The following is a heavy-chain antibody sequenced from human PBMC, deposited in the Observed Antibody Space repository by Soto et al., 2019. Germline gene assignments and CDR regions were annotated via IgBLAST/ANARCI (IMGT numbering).Heavy chain of an antibody. CDR3: AVEYSSSFRGYYYGMDV. CDR2: IYYSGST. CDR1: GGSISSGGYY. Sequence: SETLSLTCTVSGGSISSGGYYWSWIRQHPGKGLEWIGYIYYSGSTYYNPFLKSRVTISVDTSKNQFSLKLSSVTAADTAVYYCAVEYSSSFRGYYYGMDVWGQGTTVTVSS. J-gene: IGHJ6*02. V-gene: IGHV4-31*03. D-gene: IGHD6-6*01.